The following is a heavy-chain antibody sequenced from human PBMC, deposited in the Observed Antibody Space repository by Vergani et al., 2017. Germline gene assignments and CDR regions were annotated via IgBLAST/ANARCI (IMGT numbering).Heavy chain of an antibody. CDR3: ARGRGDWSSTSCSKTYYYYYYMDV. CDR1: GGSFSGYY. V-gene: IGHV4-34*01. J-gene: IGHJ6*03. CDR2: LNHSGST. Sequence: QVQLQQWGAGLLKPSEPLSLTCAVYGGSFSGYYWSWIRQPPGKGLEWIGELNHSGSTNYNPSLKSRVTISVDTSKTQFSLKLSSGTAADTAVYYCARGRGDWSSTSCSKTYYYYYYMDVWGKGTTVTVSS. D-gene: IGHD2-2*01.